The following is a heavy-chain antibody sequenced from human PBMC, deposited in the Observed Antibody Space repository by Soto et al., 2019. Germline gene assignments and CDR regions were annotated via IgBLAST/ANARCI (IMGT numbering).Heavy chain of an antibody. CDR1: ESTFSSSA. V-gene: IGHV3-23*01. CDR3: SRNTSGRQGSTLDI. CDR2: ISGSGSVT. D-gene: IGHD6-19*01. J-gene: IGHJ3*02. Sequence: PGGSLRLSCAASESTFSSSAMTWVRQAPGKGLEWVSAISGSGSVTYYTSSVRGRFTISRDNSRNTLYLQMNNLRAEDTAVYYCSRNTSGRQGSTLDIWGQGTMVTVSS.